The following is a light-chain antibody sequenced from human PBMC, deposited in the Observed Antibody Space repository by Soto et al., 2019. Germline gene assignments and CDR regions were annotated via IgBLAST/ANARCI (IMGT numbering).Light chain of an antibody. Sequence: EIVLTQSPGTVSLSPGERATLSCRARQSITTCLAWYQRKPGQAPRLLIYDASTRATAIPDRFSGSGSGTDFTLTRSRLEAEDFAVYYCQQYATSPLTFGGGTKVEIK. V-gene: IGKV3-20*01. J-gene: IGKJ4*01. CDR1: QSITTC. CDR2: DAS. CDR3: QQYATSPLT.